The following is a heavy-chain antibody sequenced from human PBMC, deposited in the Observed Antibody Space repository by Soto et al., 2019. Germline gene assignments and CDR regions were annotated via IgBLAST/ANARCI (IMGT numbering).Heavy chain of an antibody. J-gene: IGHJ1*01. CDR1: GFTFSSYS. Sequence: GGSLRLSCAASGFTFSSYSMNWVRQAPGKGLEWVSYISSSSSTIYYADSVKGRFTISRDNAKNSLYLQMNSLRDEDTAVYYCARDPKSIAGQYFQHWGQGTLVTVSS. V-gene: IGHV3-48*02. CDR2: ISSSSSTI. CDR3: ARDPKSIAGQYFQH. D-gene: IGHD6-6*01.